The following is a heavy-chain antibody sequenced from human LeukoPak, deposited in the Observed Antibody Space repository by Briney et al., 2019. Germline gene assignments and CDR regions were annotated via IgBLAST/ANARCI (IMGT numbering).Heavy chain of an antibody. CDR3: VQDWAWGAFGY. CDR1: GFTFNNYG. V-gene: IGHV3-23*01. CDR2: ITPDAGRT. Sequence: GGSLRLSCAASGFTFNNYGMNWVRQAPGKGLEWGSGITPDAGRTYYADSVKGRFTIYRDNSKNTVYLQMNSLGAEDTAVYYCVQDWAWGAFGYWGQGTLVTVSS. D-gene: IGHD7-27*01. J-gene: IGHJ4*02.